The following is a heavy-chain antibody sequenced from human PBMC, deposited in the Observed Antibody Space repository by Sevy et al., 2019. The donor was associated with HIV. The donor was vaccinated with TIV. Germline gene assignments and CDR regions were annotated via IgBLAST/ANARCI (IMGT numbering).Heavy chain of an antibody. D-gene: IGHD3-22*01. CDR3: ATTKDYYDSSAYPVVY. CDR1: GYTLTAFA. J-gene: IGHJ4*02. Sequence: ASVKVSCKVSGYTLTAFAMHWVRQAPGKGLEWMGTFDPEDDERIYAQKFQGRVSMTEDTSADTAYMELSSLRSEDTAIYYCATTKDYYDSSAYPVVYWGQGTLVTVSS. V-gene: IGHV1-24*01. CDR2: FDPEDDER.